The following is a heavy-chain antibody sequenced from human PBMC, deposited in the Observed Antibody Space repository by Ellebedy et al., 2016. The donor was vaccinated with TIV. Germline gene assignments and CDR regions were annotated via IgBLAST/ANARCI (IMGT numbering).Heavy chain of an antibody. CDR1: GYSSTNYW. D-gene: IGHD2-15*01. CDR2: IYPGDSDT. Sequence: GESLKISXKGSGYSSTNYWIGWVRQMPGKGLEWMGNIYPGDSDTRYSPSFQGQVTISADKSISTAYLQWSSLKASDTAMYYCATTICSGGSCYEMGHWGQGTLVTVSS. J-gene: IGHJ4*02. CDR3: ATTICSGGSCYEMGH. V-gene: IGHV5-51*01.